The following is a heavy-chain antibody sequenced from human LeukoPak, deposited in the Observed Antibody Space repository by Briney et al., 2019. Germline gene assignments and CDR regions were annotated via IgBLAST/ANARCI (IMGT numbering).Heavy chain of an antibody. V-gene: IGHV1-69*13. Sequence: SVKVSCKASGGTFSSYAISWVRQAPGQGLEWMGGIIPIFGTANYAQKFQGRVTITADESTSTAYMELSSLRSEDTAVYYCASMSAVAPFYVYYYYMDVWGKGTTVTISS. J-gene: IGHJ6*03. D-gene: IGHD6-19*01. CDR1: GGTFSSYA. CDR3: ASMSAVAPFYVYYYYMDV. CDR2: IIPIFGTA.